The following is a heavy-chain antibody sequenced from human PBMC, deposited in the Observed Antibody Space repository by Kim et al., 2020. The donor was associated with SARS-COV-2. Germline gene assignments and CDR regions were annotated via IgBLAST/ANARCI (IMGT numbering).Heavy chain of an antibody. CDR2: IYYSGST. J-gene: IGHJ4*02. CDR3: ARMQTHWDFDF. Sequence: SETLSLTCNVSGGSISSTSYYWGWIRQPPGKGLEWIGSIYYSGSTYHNPSLKSRLTISVDMSKNQFSLRLSSVTAADTAVYYCARMQTHWDFDFWGQGTLVTVSS. V-gene: IGHV4-39*01. D-gene: IGHD7-27*01. CDR1: GGSISSTSYY.